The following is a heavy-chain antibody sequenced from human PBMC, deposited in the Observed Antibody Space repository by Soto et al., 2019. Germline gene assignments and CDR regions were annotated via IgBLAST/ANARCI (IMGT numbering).Heavy chain of an antibody. J-gene: IGHJ3*02. V-gene: IGHV1-69*13. CDR3: ARDLRVLYYYDSSGPLDAFDI. CDR2: IIPVSGTA. CDR1: GGTFSRYG. Sequence: PSVKVSCKASGGTFSRYGFIWVRQVPGQGLEWMGGIIPVSGTANYAQKFQGRVTITADESTSTAYMELSSLRSEDTAVYYCARDLRVLYYYDSSGPLDAFDIWGQGTMVTVSS. D-gene: IGHD3-22*01.